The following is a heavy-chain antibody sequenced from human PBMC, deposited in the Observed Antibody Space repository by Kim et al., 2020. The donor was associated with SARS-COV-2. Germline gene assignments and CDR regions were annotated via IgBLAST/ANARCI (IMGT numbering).Heavy chain of an antibody. J-gene: IGHJ1*01. D-gene: IGHD6-19*01. CDR3: ARHGLAAAEYVQH. Sequence: NPALKSRGTISVAASKNQFALKRSSVTAADTAVYYCARHGLAAAEYVQHWGQGTLVTVSS. V-gene: IGHV4-39*01.